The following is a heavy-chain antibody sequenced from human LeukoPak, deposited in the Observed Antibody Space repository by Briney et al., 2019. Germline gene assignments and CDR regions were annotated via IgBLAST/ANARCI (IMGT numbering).Heavy chain of an antibody. D-gene: IGHD6-19*01. CDR1: GFTFSSYE. J-gene: IGHJ5*02. V-gene: IGHV3-48*03. CDR3: ASGLWAGRS. CDR2: ISSSGSTI. Sequence: PGGSLRLXCAASGFTFSSYEMNWVRQAPGKGLEWVSYISSSGSTIYYADSVKGRFTISRDNAKNSLYLQMNSLRAEDTAVYYCASGLWAGRSWGQGTLVTVSS.